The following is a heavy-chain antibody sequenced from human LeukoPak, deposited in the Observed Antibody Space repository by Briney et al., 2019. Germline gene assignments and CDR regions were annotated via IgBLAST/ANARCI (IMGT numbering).Heavy chain of an antibody. CDR3: ARLFVYGSGAEAFDY. V-gene: IGHV3-7*01. D-gene: IGHD3-10*01. Sequence: PGGSLRLSCAASAFTFSRYWTTWVRQAPGKGLEWVANINEDGGEKYYLDSVRGRFTISRDNAKNSLYLQMDSLRAEDTAVYYCARLFVYGSGAEAFDYWGQGALVTVSS. J-gene: IGHJ4*02. CDR1: AFTFSRYW. CDR2: INEDGGEK.